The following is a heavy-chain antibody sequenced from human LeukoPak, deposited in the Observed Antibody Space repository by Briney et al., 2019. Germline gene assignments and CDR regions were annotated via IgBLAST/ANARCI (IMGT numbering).Heavy chain of an antibody. Sequence: GGSLRLSCAASGFTFSSYSMNWVRQAPGKGLEWVSSISSSSSYIYYADSVKGRFTISRDNSKNTLYLQMNSLRAEDTALYYCAKNNGGNSGAFDVWGQGTMVTVSS. CDR3: AKNNGGNSGAFDV. J-gene: IGHJ3*01. V-gene: IGHV3-21*04. CDR1: GFTFSSYS. D-gene: IGHD4-23*01. CDR2: ISSSSSYI.